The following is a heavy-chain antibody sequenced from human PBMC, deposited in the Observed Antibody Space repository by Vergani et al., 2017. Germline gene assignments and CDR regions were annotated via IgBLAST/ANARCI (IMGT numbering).Heavy chain of an antibody. CDR3: ARGQQLVKKRYDAFDI. D-gene: IGHD6-13*01. CDR1: GGSISSGGYS. J-gene: IGHJ3*02. V-gene: IGHV4-30-2*01. Sequence: QLQLQESGSGLVKPSQTLSLTCAVSGGSISSGGYSWSWIRQPPGKGLEWLGYIYHSGSTYYNPSLKSRVTISVDRSKNQFSLKLSSVTAADTAVYYCARGQQLVKKRYDAFDIWGQGTMVTVSS. CDR2: IYHSGST.